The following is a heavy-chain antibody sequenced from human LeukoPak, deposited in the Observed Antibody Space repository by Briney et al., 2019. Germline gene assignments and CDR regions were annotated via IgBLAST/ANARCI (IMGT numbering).Heavy chain of an antibody. D-gene: IGHD5-18*01. CDR1: GFTFSTYS. CDR3: ARVVLQLWLIDY. CDR2: ITSSSSYI. Sequence: GGSLRLSCAASGFTFSTYSMNWVRQAPGKGLEWVASITSSSSYISYADSVKGRFTISRDNAKNSLYLQMNSLRAEDTAVYYCARVVLQLWLIDYWGQGTLVTVSS. V-gene: IGHV3-21*01. J-gene: IGHJ4*02.